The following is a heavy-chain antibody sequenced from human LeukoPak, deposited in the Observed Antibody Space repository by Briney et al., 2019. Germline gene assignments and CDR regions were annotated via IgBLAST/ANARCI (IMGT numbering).Heavy chain of an antibody. J-gene: IGHJ4*02. V-gene: IGHV3-7*01. CDR3: ARDIDRYYADY. Sequence: GGSPRLSCAASGFTFSSYWMSRVRQAPGKGLEWVANIRQHGSETHYVDSVKGRFTISRDNAKNSLYLQMNSLRAEDTAVYYCARDIDRYYADYWGLGTLVTVSS. CDR2: IRQHGSET. CDR1: GFTFSSYW. D-gene: IGHD3-3*01.